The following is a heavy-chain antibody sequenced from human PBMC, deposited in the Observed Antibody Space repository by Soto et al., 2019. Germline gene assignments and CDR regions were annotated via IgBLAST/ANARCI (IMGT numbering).Heavy chain of an antibody. V-gene: IGHV3-30*03. CDR1: GFSFSYYA. Sequence: QVQLVESGGGVDQPGRSQRLSCAASGFSFSYYAMHWVRQAPGKGLEWVAVIAYDASKKYYADSVKGRFTISRDNSKNTLYLQMNSLRDEDTAVYYCASPYCSGGSCYLTEYFQHWGQGTLVTVSS. J-gene: IGHJ1*01. D-gene: IGHD2-15*01. CDR2: IAYDASKK. CDR3: ASPYCSGGSCYLTEYFQH.